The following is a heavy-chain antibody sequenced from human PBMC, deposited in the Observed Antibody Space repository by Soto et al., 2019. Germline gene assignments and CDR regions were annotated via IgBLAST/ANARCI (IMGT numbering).Heavy chain of an antibody. CDR3: ARLSPLVWLFDY. CDR2: IYSGGST. D-gene: IGHD5-12*01. J-gene: IGHJ4*02. V-gene: IGHV3-53*01. Sequence: GGSLRLSCAASGFTVSSNYMSWVRQAPGKGLEWVSVIYSGGSTYYADSAKGRFTISRDNSKNTLYLQMNSLRAEDTAVYYCARLSPLVWLFDYWGQGTLVTVSS. CDR1: GFTVSSNY.